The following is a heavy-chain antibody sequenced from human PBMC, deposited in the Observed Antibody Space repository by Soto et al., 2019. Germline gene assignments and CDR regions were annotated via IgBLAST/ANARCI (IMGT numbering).Heavy chain of an antibody. Sequence: EVQLVESGGGLVQPGGSLRLSCAASGFTFSSYWMHWVRQAPGKGLAWVSRINPDGSRTTYADSVTGRFTISRDNAKNTVCLQMNSLIYEDTAVYYCARVKLGSYDWVDPWGQGILVTVSS. V-gene: IGHV3-74*01. D-gene: IGHD3-16*01. CDR1: GFTFSSYW. CDR3: ARVKLGSYDWVDP. J-gene: IGHJ5*02. CDR2: INPDGSRT.